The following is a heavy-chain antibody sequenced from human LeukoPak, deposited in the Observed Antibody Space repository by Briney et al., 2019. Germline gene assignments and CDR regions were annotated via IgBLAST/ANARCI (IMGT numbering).Heavy chain of an antibody. D-gene: IGHD6-13*01. J-gene: IGHJ4*02. CDR3: ARYRSWYPFGY. Sequence: SETLSLTCAVYGGSFSGYYWSWIRQPPGKGLEWIGEINHSGSTNYNPSLKSRVTISVDTSKNQFSLKLSSVTAADTAVYYCARYRSWYPFGYWGQGTLVTVSS. V-gene: IGHV4-34*01. CDR1: GGSFSGYY. CDR2: INHSGST.